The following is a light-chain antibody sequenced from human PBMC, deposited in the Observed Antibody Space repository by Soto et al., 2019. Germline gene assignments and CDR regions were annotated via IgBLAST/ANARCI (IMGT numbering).Light chain of an antibody. Sequence: DIQMTQSPSSLSASVGDRVTITCQASQDSDKYLSWYQQKPGKAPELLIYDASNLETGDPSTFSGSGSGKEFTFTISSLQPEDIATYFCQQYASLPLTVGGGTKVEIK. CDR2: DAS. CDR1: QDSDKY. V-gene: IGKV1-33*01. CDR3: QQYASLPLT. J-gene: IGKJ4*01.